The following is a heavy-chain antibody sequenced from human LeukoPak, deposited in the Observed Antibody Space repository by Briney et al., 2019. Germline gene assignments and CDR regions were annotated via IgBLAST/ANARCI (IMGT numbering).Heavy chain of an antibody. Sequence: GGSLRLSCAASGFTFSSYAMSWVRQASGKGLEWVSAISGSGGSTYYADSVKGRFTISRDNSKNTLYLQMNSLRAEDTAVYYCAKDRGADYYDSSGYPLYFDYWGQGTLVTVSS. CDR2: ISGSGGST. J-gene: IGHJ4*02. CDR1: GFTFSSYA. V-gene: IGHV3-23*01. CDR3: AKDRGADYYDSSGYPLYFDY. D-gene: IGHD3-22*01.